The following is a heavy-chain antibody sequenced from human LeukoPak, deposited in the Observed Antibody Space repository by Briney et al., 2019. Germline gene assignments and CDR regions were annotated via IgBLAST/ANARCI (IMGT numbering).Heavy chain of an antibody. V-gene: IGHV3-48*03. CDR2: ISSSGSTT. D-gene: IGHD6-19*01. Sequence: GGSLRLSCAASGFTFSSYEMNWVRQAPGKGLEWVSYISSSGSTTYYADSVKGRFTISRDNAKNSLYLQMNSLRAEDTAVYYCAKDQSSGWPHYFDYWGQGTLVTVSS. CDR3: AKDQSSGWPHYFDY. J-gene: IGHJ4*02. CDR1: GFTFSSYE.